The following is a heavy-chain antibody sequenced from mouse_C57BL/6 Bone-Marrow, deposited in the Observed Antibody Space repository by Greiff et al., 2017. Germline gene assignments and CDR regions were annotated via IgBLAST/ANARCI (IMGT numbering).Heavy chain of an antibody. V-gene: IGHV1-64*01. Sequence: VQLQHPGAELVKPGASVKLSCKASGYTFTSYWMHWVKQRPGQGLEWIGMIHPNSGSTNYNEKFKSKATLTVDKSSSTAYMQLSSLTSEDSAVYDCSRPSYYGSSFYAMDYWGQGTSVTVSS. CDR2: IHPNSGST. D-gene: IGHD1-1*01. CDR3: SRPSYYGSSFYAMDY. J-gene: IGHJ4*01. CDR1: GYTFTSYW.